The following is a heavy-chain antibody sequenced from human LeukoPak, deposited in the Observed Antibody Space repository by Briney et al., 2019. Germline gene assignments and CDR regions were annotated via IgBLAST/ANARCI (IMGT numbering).Heavy chain of an antibody. J-gene: IGHJ6*02. CDR3: ARGRYYGMDV. CDR1: GYTFSSHW. CDR2: DGSST. Sequence: QPGGSLRLSCEASGYTFSSHWMHWVRQAPGKGLVWVSGDGSSTRYADSVKGQFTTSRDNAKNTLDLQMSSLRAEDAAVYYCARGRYYGMDVWGQGTTVTVSS. V-gene: IGHV3-74*01.